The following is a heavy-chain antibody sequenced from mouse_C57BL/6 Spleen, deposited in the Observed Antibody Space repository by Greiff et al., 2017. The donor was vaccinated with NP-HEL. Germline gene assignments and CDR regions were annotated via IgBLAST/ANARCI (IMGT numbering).Heavy chain of an antibody. J-gene: IGHJ2*01. V-gene: IGHV1-61*01. CDR3: AREGDYDGGDFDY. Sequence: QVQLQQSGAELVRPGSSVKLSCKASGYTFTSYWMDWVKQRPGQGLEWIGNIYPSDSETHYNQKFKDKATLTVDKSSSTAYMQLSSLTSEDSAVYYCAREGDYDGGDFDYWGQGTTLTVSS. D-gene: IGHD2-4*01. CDR1: GYTFTSYW. CDR2: IYPSDSET.